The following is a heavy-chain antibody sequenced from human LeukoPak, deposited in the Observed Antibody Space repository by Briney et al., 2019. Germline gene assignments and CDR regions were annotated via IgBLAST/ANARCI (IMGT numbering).Heavy chain of an antibody. CDR3: ASDKAGYGYGSPFDY. Sequence: GASVKVSCKASGYTFTSYGISWVRQAPGQGLEWMGWISAYNGNTNYAQKLQGRVTMTTDTSTSTAYMELRSLRSDDTAVYYCASDKAGYGYGSPFDYWGQGTLVTVSS. CDR1: GYTFTSYG. D-gene: IGHD5-18*01. V-gene: IGHV1-18*01. CDR2: ISAYNGNT. J-gene: IGHJ4*02.